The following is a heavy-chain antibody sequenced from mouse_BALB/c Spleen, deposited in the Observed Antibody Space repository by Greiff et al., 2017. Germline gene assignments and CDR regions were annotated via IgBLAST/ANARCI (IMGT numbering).Heavy chain of an antibody. V-gene: IGHV1-7*01. D-gene: IGHD2-1*01. Sequence: QVQLQQSGAELAKPGASVKMSCKASGYTFTSYWMHWVKQRPGQGLEWIGYINPSTGYTEYNQKFKDKATLTADKSSSTAYMQLSILTSEDSAVYYCASVYGNYEFAYWGQGTLVTVSA. CDR3: ASVYGNYEFAY. CDR2: INPSTGYT. CDR1: GYTFTSYW. J-gene: IGHJ3*01.